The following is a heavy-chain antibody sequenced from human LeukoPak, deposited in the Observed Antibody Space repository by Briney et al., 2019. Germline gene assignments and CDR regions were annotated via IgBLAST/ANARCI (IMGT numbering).Heavy chain of an antibody. CDR3: ARHAHLYDFWSGYYSPDFAY. CDR1: GSSFTSYW. D-gene: IGHD3-3*01. CDR2: IYPGDSDT. J-gene: IGHJ4*02. V-gene: IGHV5-51*01. Sequence: GESLKISCKGSGSSFTSYWIGWVRQMPGKGLEWMGIIYPGDSDTRYSPSFQGQVTISADKSISTAYLQWSSLKASDTAMYYCARHAHLYDFWSGYYSPDFAYWGQGTLVTVSS.